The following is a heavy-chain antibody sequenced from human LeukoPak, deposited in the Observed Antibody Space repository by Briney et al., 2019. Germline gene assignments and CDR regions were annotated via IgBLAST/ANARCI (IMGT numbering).Heavy chain of an antibody. CDR1: GFTFSSYA. J-gene: IGHJ4*02. Sequence: GGSLRLSCAASGFTFSSYAMRWVRQAPGKGLGWVSAISGSGGSTYYADSVKGRFAISRDNSKNSLYLQMNSMRAEDTAVYYCAKDQYYYDSSGTGCWGQGTLVTASS. CDR3: AKDQYYYDSSGTGC. V-gene: IGHV3-23*01. D-gene: IGHD3-22*01. CDR2: ISGSGGST.